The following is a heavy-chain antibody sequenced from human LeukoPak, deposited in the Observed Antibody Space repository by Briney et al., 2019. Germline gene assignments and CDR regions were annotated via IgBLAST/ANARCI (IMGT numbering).Heavy chain of an antibody. CDR3: ARGSDGGWYGMFDY. Sequence: GGSLRLSCAASGFTFSSYSMNWVRQAPGKGLEWVSYISIVSNTIYYADSVEGRFTISRDGAKNSLYLQMNSLRAEDTAVYYCARGSDGGWYGMFDYWGQGTLVTVSS. V-gene: IGHV3-48*04. CDR2: ISIVSNTI. D-gene: IGHD6-19*01. J-gene: IGHJ4*02. CDR1: GFTFSSYS.